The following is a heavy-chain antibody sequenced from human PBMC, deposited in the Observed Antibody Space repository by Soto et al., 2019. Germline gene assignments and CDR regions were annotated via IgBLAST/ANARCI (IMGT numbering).Heavy chain of an antibody. CDR2: INAGNGNT. Sequence: GASVKVSCKASGYTFTSYAMHWVRQAPGQRLEWMGWINAGNGNTKYSQKFQGRVTITRDTSASTAYMELSSLRSEDTAVYYCARSRLTDFWSGYPAEYFQHWGQGTLVTAPQ. V-gene: IGHV1-3*01. CDR3: ARSRLTDFWSGYPAEYFQH. CDR1: GYTFTSYA. D-gene: IGHD3-3*01. J-gene: IGHJ1*01.